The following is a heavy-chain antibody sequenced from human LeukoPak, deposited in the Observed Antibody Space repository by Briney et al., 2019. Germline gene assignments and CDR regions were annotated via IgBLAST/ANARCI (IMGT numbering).Heavy chain of an antibody. D-gene: IGHD3-22*01. CDR2: IIPIFGTA. Sequence: SVKASCKASGGTFSSYAISWVRRAPGHGLEWMGGIIPIFGTANYAQKFQGRVTITADESTSTAYMELSSLRSEDTAVYYCARDNTYYYDSSGFNWFDPWGQGTLVTVSS. CDR1: GGTFSSYA. J-gene: IGHJ5*02. V-gene: IGHV1-69*13. CDR3: ARDNTYYYDSSGFNWFDP.